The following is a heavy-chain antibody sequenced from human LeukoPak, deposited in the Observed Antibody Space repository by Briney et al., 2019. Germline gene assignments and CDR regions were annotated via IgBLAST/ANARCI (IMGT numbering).Heavy chain of an antibody. J-gene: IGHJ4*02. CDR2: ISNDGTNT. V-gene: IGHV3-74*01. CDR1: GFTFSNYW. Sequence: GGPLRLSCAASGFTFSNYWMHWVRQAPGKGLVWVSRISNDGTNTNYADSVKGRFTISRDNAENTLYLQMTSLRAEDTAVYYCARDPGHSNYINDYWGQGTLVTVSS. CDR3: ARDPGHSNYINDY. D-gene: IGHD4-11*01.